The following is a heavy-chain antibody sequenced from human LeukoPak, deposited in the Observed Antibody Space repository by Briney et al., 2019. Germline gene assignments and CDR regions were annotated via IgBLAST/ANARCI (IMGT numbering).Heavy chain of an antibody. J-gene: IGHJ3*02. CDR2: INSYSCGT. V-gene: IGHV1-2*02. D-gene: IGHD6-19*01. CDR3: ARDHRYSSEGDAFDI. CDR1: GCTLTGYY. Sequence: ASVKVSCKASGCTLTGYYMHGVRQPPGKGLEWMGWINSYSCGTNYVQKFQGRVTMTSDTSISTAYMELSRLRSDDTAVYYCARDHRYSSEGDAFDIWGQGTMVTVSS.